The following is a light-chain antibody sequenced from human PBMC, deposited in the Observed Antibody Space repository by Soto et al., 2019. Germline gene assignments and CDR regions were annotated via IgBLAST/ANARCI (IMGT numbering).Light chain of an antibody. J-gene: IGKJ4*01. V-gene: IGKV3-20*01. CDR1: QSVSSSY. CDR3: QQYGNSPLT. CDR2: DAS. Sequence: IGLKQSPATLSLSRGERATLSCRAGQSVSSSYLAWYQQKPGQAPRLLIYDASSRATGIPDRFSGSGSGTDFTLTISRLEPEDFAVYYCQQYGNSPLTFGGGTKV.